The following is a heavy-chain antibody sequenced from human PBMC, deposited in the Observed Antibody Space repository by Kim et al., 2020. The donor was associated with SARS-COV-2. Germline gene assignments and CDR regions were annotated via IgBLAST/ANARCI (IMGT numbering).Heavy chain of an antibody. J-gene: IGHJ4*02. D-gene: IGHD6-19*01. CDR3: ARIDSSGWFFDY. Sequence: SETLSLTCAVSGGSISSSNWWSWVRQPPGKGLEWIGEIYHSGSTNYHPSLKSRVTISVDKSKNQFSLKLSYVTAADTAVYYCARIDSSGWFFDYWGQGTLVTVSS. CDR1: GGSISSSNW. V-gene: IGHV4-4*02. CDR2: IYHSGST.